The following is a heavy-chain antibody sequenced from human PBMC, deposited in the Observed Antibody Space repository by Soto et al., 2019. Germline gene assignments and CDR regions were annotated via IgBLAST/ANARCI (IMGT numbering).Heavy chain of an antibody. J-gene: IGHJ5*02. D-gene: IGHD2-2*01. CDR1: GGSFSGYY. CDR3: ARGAYSDIVVVPAATVTDKANGFDP. CDR2: INHSGST. Sequence: SETLSLTCAVYGGSFSGYYWSWIRQPPGKGLEWIGEINHSGSTNYNPSLKSRVTISVDTSKNQFSLKLSSVTAADTAVYYCARGAYSDIVVVPAATVTDKANGFDPWGQGTLVTVSS. V-gene: IGHV4-34*01.